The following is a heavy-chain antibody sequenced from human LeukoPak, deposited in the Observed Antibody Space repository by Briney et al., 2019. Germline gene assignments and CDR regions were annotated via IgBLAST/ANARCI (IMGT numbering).Heavy chain of an antibody. CDR2: INSDGSST. Sequence: GGSLRLSCAASGFAFSSYWMHCVRQAPGKGLVWVSRINSDGSSTNYADSVKGRFTISRDNAKNTLYLQMNSLRAEDTAVYFCVRGHSSGFAWGQGTLVTVSS. D-gene: IGHD6-19*01. J-gene: IGHJ5*02. V-gene: IGHV3-74*01. CDR3: VRGHSSGFA. CDR1: GFAFSSYW.